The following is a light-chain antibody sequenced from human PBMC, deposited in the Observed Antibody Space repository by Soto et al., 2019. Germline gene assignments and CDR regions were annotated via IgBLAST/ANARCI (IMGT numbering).Light chain of an antibody. Sequence: DIQLTQSPSFLSASVGDRVTITCRASQGISSYLAWYQQKPGKAPKLLIYAASILQSGVPSRFSGSGSGTEFTLTISSLQPEDFATYYCQQLSSYPLTFGGGTKVKIK. CDR2: AAS. CDR3: QQLSSYPLT. V-gene: IGKV1-9*01. J-gene: IGKJ4*01. CDR1: QGISSY.